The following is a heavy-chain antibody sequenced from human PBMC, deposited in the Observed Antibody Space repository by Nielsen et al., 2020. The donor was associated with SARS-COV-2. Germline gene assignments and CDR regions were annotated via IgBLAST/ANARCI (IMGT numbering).Heavy chain of an antibody. CDR2: IIPIFGTA. J-gene: IGHJ3*02. CDR1: GGTFSSYA. Sequence: SVKVSCKASGGTFSSYAISWVRQAPGQGLEWMGGIIPIFGTANYAQKFQGRVTITADESTSTAYMELSSLRSEDTAVYYCARWGTYDFWSGYYTSDAFDIWGQGTMVTVSS. D-gene: IGHD3-3*01. V-gene: IGHV1-69*13. CDR3: ARWGTYDFWSGYYTSDAFDI.